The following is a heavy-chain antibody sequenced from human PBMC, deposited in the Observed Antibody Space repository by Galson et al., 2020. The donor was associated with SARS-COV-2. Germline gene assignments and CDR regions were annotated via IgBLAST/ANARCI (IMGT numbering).Heavy chain of an antibody. V-gene: IGHV1-18*01. CDR2: ISAYNGNT. CDR3: ARRWELLGDYYGMDV. Sequence: RQDASVKVSCKASGYTFTSYGISWVRQAPGQGLEWMGWISAYNGNTNYAQKLQGRVTMTTDTSTSTAYMELRSLRSDDTAVYYCARRWELLGDYYGMDVWGQGTTVTVSS. J-gene: IGHJ6*02. CDR1: GYTFTSYG. D-gene: IGHD1-26*01.